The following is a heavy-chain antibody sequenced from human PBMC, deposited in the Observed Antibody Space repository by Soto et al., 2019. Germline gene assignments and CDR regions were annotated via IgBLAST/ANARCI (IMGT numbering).Heavy chain of an antibody. CDR2: IWYDGSNK. V-gene: IGHV3-33*08. CDR1: GFTFNTYG. Sequence: QVQLVESGGGVVQPGGSLRLSCTTSGFTFNTYGMHWVRQAPGKGLEWVAIIWYDGSNKYYADSVKGRFTISRDNSKNTLYVQLNSLGAEDTALYYCARADCTGAYCYSWPFNYGVDVWGQGTTVTVSS. J-gene: IGHJ6*02. CDR3: ARADCTGAYCYSWPFNYGVDV. D-gene: IGHD2-15*01.